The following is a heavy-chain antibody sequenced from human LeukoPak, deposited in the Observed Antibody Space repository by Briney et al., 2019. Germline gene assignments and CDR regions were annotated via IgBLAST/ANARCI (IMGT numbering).Heavy chain of an antibody. CDR3: AGDQLALNALNI. V-gene: IGHV4-59*11. D-gene: IGHD1-1*01. CDR2: ISYIGST. Sequence: PSETLSLTCTVSGGSMSSHYWSWIRQPPGKGLEWLGYISYIGSTNYSPSLKSRVTISVDTSKNEFSLRLSSVTAADTAVYFCAGDQLALNALNIWGQGTMVTVSP. CDR1: GGSMSSHY. J-gene: IGHJ3*02.